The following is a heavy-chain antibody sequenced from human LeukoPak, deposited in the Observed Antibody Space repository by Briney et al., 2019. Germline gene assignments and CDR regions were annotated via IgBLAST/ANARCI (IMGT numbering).Heavy chain of an antibody. CDR1: GFTFDDYA. V-gene: IGHV3-9*01. CDR3: AKGGGSRWYYYGMDV. CDR2: ISWNSGNI. D-gene: IGHD4-23*01. J-gene: IGHJ6*02. Sequence: GGSLRLSCAASGFTFDDYAMHWVRQAPGKGLEWVSGISWNSGNIGYADSVKGRFTISRDNAKNSLYLQMNSLRAEDTALYYCAKGGGSRWYYYGMDVWGQGTTVTVSS.